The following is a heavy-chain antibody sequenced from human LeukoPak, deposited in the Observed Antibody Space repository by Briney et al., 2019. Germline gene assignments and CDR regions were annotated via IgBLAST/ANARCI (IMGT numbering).Heavy chain of an antibody. Sequence: PGGSLRLSCAASGFTFSNYWMSWVRQAPGKGLEWVANIKQDGREKYYVDSVKGRFTISRDNAKNSLYLQMNSLRAEDTAVYYCAKDATPALGTVYMDVWGKGTTVTISS. J-gene: IGHJ6*03. V-gene: IGHV3-7*01. CDR1: GFTFSNYW. CDR3: AKDATPALGTVYMDV. D-gene: IGHD6-13*01. CDR2: IKQDGREK.